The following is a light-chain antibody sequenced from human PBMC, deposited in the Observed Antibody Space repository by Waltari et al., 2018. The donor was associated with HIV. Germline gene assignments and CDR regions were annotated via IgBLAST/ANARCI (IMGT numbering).Light chain of an antibody. V-gene: IGKV1-9*01. CDR3: QQIKTLPLT. J-gene: IGKJ4*01. CDR2: GAS. CDR1: QAISSY. Sequence: DIQLTQSPSFVSASVGDTVTITCRASQAISSYVAWYQQRPTKAPKVLLYGASTLQAGVPSRFRGSGSGTEFTLTITSVQPDVFATYYCQQIKTLPLTFGGGTRIDIK.